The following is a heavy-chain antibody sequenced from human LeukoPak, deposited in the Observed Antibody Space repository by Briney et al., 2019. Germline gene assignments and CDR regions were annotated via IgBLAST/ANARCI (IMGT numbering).Heavy chain of an antibody. CDR2: FDPEDGET. Sequence: ASVKVSCKVSGYTLTELSMHWVRQAPGKGLEGMGGFDPEDGETIYAQKFQGRVTMTEDTSTDTAYMELSSLRSEDTAVYYCASNSPDILTGYPIGYYMDVWGKGTTVTISS. CDR3: ASNSPDILTGYPIGYYMDV. D-gene: IGHD3-9*01. J-gene: IGHJ6*03. V-gene: IGHV1-24*01. CDR1: GYTLTELS.